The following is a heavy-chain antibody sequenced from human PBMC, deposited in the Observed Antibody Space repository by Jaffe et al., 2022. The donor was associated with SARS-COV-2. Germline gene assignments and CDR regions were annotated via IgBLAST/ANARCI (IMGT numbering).Heavy chain of an antibody. D-gene: IGHD2-21*01. CDR1: GFTFSSYG. J-gene: IGHJ6*02. CDR2: ISYDGSNK. V-gene: IGHV3-30*18. Sequence: QVQLVESGGGVVQPGRSLRLSCAASGFTFSSYGMHWVRQAPGKGLEWVAVISYDGSNKYYADSVKGRFTISRDNSKNTLYLQMNSLRAEDTAVYYCAKEVVVPRYYYYGMDVWGQGTTVTVSS. CDR3: AKEVVVPRYYYYGMDV.